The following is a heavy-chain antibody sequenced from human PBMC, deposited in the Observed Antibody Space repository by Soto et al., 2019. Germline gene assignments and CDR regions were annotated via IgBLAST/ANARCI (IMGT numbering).Heavy chain of an antibody. V-gene: IGHV3-21*01. CDR2: ISSSSIYI. J-gene: IGHJ2*01. CDR1: GFTFRSYS. Sequence: EVQLVESGGGLVKPGGSLRLSCAASGFTFRSYSMNWVRQAPGKGLEWVSSISSSSIYIYYADSVKGLFTISRDNAKNSLYLQMNSLRAEDTAVYYCAREDYGDLNWYFDLWGRGTLVTVSS. D-gene: IGHD4-17*01. CDR3: AREDYGDLNWYFDL.